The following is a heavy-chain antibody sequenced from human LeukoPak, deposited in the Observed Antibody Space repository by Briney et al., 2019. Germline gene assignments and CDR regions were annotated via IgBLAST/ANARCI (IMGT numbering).Heavy chain of an antibody. V-gene: IGHV3-23*01. Sequence: GGSLRLSCAASGFTFSNYAMSWVRQAPGKGLEWVSGITDSGGHTFYADSVKGRFTISRDNSKNTLYLQMNSLKAEDTALYYCAKRVAYSSTWPYFDYWGQGTLVTVSS. J-gene: IGHJ4*02. D-gene: IGHD6-13*01. CDR2: ITDSGGHT. CDR1: GFTFSNYA. CDR3: AKRVAYSSTWPYFDY.